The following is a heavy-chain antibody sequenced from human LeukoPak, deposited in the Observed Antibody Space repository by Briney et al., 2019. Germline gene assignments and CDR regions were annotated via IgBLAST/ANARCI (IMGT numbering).Heavy chain of an antibody. Sequence: GGAPRLSSVAPGFTLRIYAMCCGRAAPGEGRGWVSAIFGSGGITYYADSVKGRFTISRDNSKNTLYLQMNSLRAEDTAVYYCAKDNQLAYCGGDCYFPDYYYYYMDVWGKGTTVTVSS. CDR3: AKDNQLAYCGGDCYFPDYYYYYMDV. CDR1: GFTLRIYA. V-gene: IGHV3-23*01. D-gene: IGHD2-21*01. J-gene: IGHJ6*03. CDR2: IFGSGGIT.